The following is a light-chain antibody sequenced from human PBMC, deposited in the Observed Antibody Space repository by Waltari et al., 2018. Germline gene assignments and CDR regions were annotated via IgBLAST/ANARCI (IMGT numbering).Light chain of an antibody. J-gene: IGKJ4*01. CDR3: QHYVTSLIT. CDR1: QSVTWDY. Sequence: DIVLMQPPGTLSLSPGDRATLSCSTSQSVTWDYLAWYQQKPGQAPRLLIYGASSRLTGTPDRFSGSGSWTDFTLIISRLEPEDFAVYYCQHYVTSLITFGGGTKVEIK. V-gene: IGKV3-20*01. CDR2: GAS.